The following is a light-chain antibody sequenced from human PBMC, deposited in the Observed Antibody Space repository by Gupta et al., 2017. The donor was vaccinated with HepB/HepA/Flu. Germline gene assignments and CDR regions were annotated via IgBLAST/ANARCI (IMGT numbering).Light chain of an antibody. CDR2: DVI. Sequence: QSALTQPRSVSGSLGQSVTLSCTGTSSDVGNYNYVSWYQQHPGKAPKLIIYDVIKRPSGVPDRFSGSKSGNTASLTISELQAEDEADYHCCSYAGRYTYVFGNGTKVTVL. V-gene: IGLV2-11*01. J-gene: IGLJ1*01. CDR3: CSYAGRYTYV. CDR1: SSDVGNYNY.